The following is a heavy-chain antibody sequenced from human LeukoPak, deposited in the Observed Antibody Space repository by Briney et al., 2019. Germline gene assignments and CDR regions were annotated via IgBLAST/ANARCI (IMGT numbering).Heavy chain of an antibody. D-gene: IGHD3-16*02. Sequence: PGGSLRLSCAASGFTFNNYWIHWVRQAPGKGLVWVSSTSTDGSTTAYGDSVKGRFTISRDNGKNTLDLQLNSLRVEDTAVYFCTRTGYRHGMDVWGQGTTVTVSS. CDR3: TRTGYRHGMDV. V-gene: IGHV3-74*01. CDR2: TSTDGSTT. CDR1: GFTFNNYW. J-gene: IGHJ6*02.